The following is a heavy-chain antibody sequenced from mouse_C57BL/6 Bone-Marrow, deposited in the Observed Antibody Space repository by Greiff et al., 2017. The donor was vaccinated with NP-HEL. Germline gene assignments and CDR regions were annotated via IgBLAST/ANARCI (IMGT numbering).Heavy chain of an antibody. J-gene: IGHJ4*01. D-gene: IGHD1-1*01. CDR1: GYTFTDYY. CDR3: ASDDYYGSSYEMDY. V-gene: IGHV1-19*01. CDR2: ITPYTGGT. Sequence: VQLQQSGPVLVKPGASVKMSCKASGYTFTDYYMNWVKQSHGKSLEWIGVITPYTGGTSYNQKFKGKATLTVDKSSSTAYVELNSLTSEDSAVYDCASDDYYGSSYEMDYWGQGTSVTVSS.